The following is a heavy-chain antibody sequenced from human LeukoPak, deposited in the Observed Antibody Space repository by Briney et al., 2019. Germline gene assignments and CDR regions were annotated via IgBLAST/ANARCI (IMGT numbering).Heavy chain of an antibody. CDR1: GDSISGYY. V-gene: IGHV4-59*08. Sequence: SETLSLTCTVSGDSISGYYWSWIRQPPGKGLEWIGYIYYSGGTNYNPSLKSRVTISEDTSKNHFSLRLRSVTAADTAVYYCARALQDYYYGMDVWGQGTTVTVSS. CDR2: IYYSGGT. D-gene: IGHD5-24*01. CDR3: ARALQDYYYGMDV. J-gene: IGHJ6*02.